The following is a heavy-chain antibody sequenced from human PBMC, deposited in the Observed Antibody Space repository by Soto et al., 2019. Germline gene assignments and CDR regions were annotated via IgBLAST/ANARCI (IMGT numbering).Heavy chain of an antibody. CDR3: TTAPNVLLWFGEAHYGMDV. Sequence: GGSLRLSCAASGFTFSNAWMNWVRQAPGKGLEWVGRIKSKTDGGTTDYAAPVKGRFTISRDDSKNTLYLQMNSLKTEDTAVYYCTTAPNVLLWFGEAHYGMDVWGQGTTVTVSS. J-gene: IGHJ6*02. D-gene: IGHD3-10*01. V-gene: IGHV3-15*07. CDR2: IKSKTDGGTT. CDR1: GFTFSNAW.